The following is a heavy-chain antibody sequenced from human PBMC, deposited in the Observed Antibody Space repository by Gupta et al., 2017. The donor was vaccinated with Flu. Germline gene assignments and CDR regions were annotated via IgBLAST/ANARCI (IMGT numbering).Heavy chain of an antibody. V-gene: IGHV4-61*02. D-gene: IGHD2-15*01. CDR2: TYTSGST. CDR3: ARGNGYCSGGSCYPIDY. CDR1: VRSISSGRYY. Sequence: QVQLQESGPGLVQPSQTLSLTCPVPVRSISSGRYYWIWIRAPAGKGLEWIGRTYTSGSTNYNPSLKSRVTISVDTAKNQFSLKLSSVTAADTAVYYCARGNGYCSGGSCYPIDYWGQGTLVTVSS. J-gene: IGHJ4*02.